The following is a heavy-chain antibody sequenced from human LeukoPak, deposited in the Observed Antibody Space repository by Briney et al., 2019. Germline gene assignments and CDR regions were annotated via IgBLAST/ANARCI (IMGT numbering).Heavy chain of an antibody. D-gene: IGHD3-10*01. Sequence: GGSRRLSCAVSGFTFNNYAMMWVRQAPGKGLEWVSVIYSDGNTYYADSVKGRFTISRDNSKNTLYLQMNSLRAEDTAVYYCARGGGYGSGSYLDYWGQGTLVTVSS. J-gene: IGHJ4*02. CDR2: IYSDGNT. CDR3: ARGGGYGSGSYLDY. V-gene: IGHV3-66*01. CDR1: GFTFNNYA.